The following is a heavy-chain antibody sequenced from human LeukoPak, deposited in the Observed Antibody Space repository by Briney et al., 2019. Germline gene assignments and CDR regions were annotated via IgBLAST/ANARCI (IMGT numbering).Heavy chain of an antibody. J-gene: IGHJ4*02. CDR2: IYSGGTT. D-gene: IGHD3-22*01. Sequence: GGSLRLSCAASGFTVSSNYMSWVRQAPGKGLEWVSVIYSGGTTYYADSVKGRFTISRDNSKNTLYLQMNSLRAEDTAVYYCARAAGGHYYDSSGYLNYWGQGNPGRRLL. V-gene: IGHV3-53*01. CDR1: GFTVSSNY. CDR3: ARAAGGHYYDSSGYLNY.